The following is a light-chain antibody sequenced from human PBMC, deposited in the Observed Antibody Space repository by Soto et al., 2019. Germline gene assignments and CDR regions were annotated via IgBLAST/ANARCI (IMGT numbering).Light chain of an antibody. CDR2: AAS. CDR1: QGISNY. J-gene: IGKJ5*01. CDR3: QELNSYLST. V-gene: IGKV1-9*01. Sequence: DIQLTQSPSYLSASVGDRVTITCRASQGISNYLAWYQQKPGKAPKLLIFAASTLQSGVPSRFSGSGSGTEFTLTISSLQPEDFATYYCQELNSYLSTFGQGTRLEIK.